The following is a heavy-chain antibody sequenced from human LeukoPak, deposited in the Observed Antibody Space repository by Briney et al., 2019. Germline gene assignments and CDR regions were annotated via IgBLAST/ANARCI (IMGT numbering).Heavy chain of an antibody. CDR2: IYPRDSDT. D-gene: IGHD5-12*01. J-gene: IGHJ4*02. CDR1: GYIFTNYW. Sequence: GESLKISCKASGYIFTNYWIGWGRQMPGKGLEWMGIIYPRDSDTRYSPSFQGQVTVSADKSISIAYLQWNTLEASDTAMYYCARRQYSGYDFDFWGQGTLVTVSS. CDR3: ARRQYSGYDFDF. V-gene: IGHV5-51*01.